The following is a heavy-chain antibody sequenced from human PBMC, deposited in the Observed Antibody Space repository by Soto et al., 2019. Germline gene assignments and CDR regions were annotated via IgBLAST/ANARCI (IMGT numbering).Heavy chain of an antibody. CDR3: ARALRPAYNWFDP. D-gene: IGHD3-3*01. V-gene: IGHV1-3*01. Sequence: ASVKVSCKASGYTFTSYAMHWVRQAPGQRLEWMGWINAGNGNTKYSQKFQGRVTITRDTSAGTAYMELSSLRSEDTAVYYCARALRPAYNWFDPWGQGTLVTVSS. J-gene: IGHJ5*02. CDR1: GYTFTSYA. CDR2: INAGNGNT.